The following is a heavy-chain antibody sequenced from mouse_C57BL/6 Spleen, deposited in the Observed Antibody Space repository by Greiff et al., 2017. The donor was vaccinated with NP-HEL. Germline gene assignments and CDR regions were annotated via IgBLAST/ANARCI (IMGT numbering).Heavy chain of an antibody. V-gene: IGHV1-52*01. Sequence: QVQLQQPGAELVRPGSSVKLSCKASGYTFTSYWMHWVKQRPIQGLEWIGNIDPSDSETHYNQKFKDKATLTVDKSSSTAYMQLSSLTSEDSAVYYCARDHGVTTVVATNFDVWGTGTTVTVSS. D-gene: IGHD1-1*01. J-gene: IGHJ1*03. CDR2: IDPSDSET. CDR1: GYTFTSYW. CDR3: ARDHGVTTVVATNFDV.